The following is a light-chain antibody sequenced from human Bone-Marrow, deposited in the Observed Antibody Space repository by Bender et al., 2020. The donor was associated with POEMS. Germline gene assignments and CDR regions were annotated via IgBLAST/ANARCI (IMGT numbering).Light chain of an antibody. Sequence: SYELTQPPSVSVSPGQTAIITCSGDKLGDRYACWYQQKPGRSPVLVIYQDSKRPSGIPERFSGSNSGNTATLTISGTQAMDEADYYCQAWDSSVVFGGGTKLTVL. V-gene: IGLV3-1*01. CDR2: QDS. CDR1: KLGDRY. CDR3: QAWDSSVV. J-gene: IGLJ2*01.